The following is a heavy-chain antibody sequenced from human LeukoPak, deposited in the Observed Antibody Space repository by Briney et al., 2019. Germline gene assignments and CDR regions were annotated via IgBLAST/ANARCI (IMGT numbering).Heavy chain of an antibody. V-gene: IGHV3-30-3*01. D-gene: IGHD3-9*01. CDR2: ISYDGSNK. Sequence: PGGSLRLSCAASGFTFSSYAMHWVRQAPGKGLEWVAVISYDGSNKYYADSVKGRFTISRDNSKNTLYLQMNSLRAEDTAVYYCARGRPYYDILTGYFFDYWGQGTLVTVSS. J-gene: IGHJ4*02. CDR3: ARGRPYYDILTGYFFDY. CDR1: GFTFSSYA.